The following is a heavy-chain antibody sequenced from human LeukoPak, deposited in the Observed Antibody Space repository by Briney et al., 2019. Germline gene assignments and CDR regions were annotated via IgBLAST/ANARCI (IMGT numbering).Heavy chain of an antibody. CDR3: AREVADYGDPLHYFDH. CDR1: GFTFSDYY. J-gene: IGHJ4*02. D-gene: IGHD4-17*01. CDR2: ISTISGYK. V-gene: IGHV3-11*05. Sequence: GGSLRLSCAASGFTFSDYYMTWIRQAPGKGLEWVSYISTISGYKNYADSVKGRFSISRDNAKKSLYLQMNSLRAEDTAVYYCAREVADYGDPLHYFDHWGQGILVT.